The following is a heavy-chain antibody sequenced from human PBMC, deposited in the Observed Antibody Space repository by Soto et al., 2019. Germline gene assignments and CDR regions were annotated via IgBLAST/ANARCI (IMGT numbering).Heavy chain of an antibody. Sequence: ASVKLSCKDSGYAFTSYDINWVRQATRQGLEWMGWMNPNSGNTGYAQKFQGRVTMTRNTSISTGYMELRGLTSDDTAVYYCAKVPCDDGGDCYFRAFDAWGQGTKVTVSS. CDR3: AKVPCDDGGDCYFRAFDA. CDR2: MNPNSGNT. CDR1: GYAFTSYD. J-gene: IGHJ3*01. V-gene: IGHV1-8*01. D-gene: IGHD2-21*01.